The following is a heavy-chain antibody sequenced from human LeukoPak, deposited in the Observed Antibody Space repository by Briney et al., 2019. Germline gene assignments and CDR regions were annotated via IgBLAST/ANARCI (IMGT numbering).Heavy chain of an antibody. CDR1: GYTFTSYY. V-gene: IGHV1-46*01. J-gene: IGHJ4*02. CDR2: INPSGGST. D-gene: IGHD1-26*01. Sequence: GASVKVSCKASGYTFTSYYMHWVRQAPGQGLEWMGIINPSGGSTSCAQKFQGRVTMTRDMSTSTVYMELSSLRSEDTAVYYCARKGKSGSYYNSFDYWGQGTLVTVSS. CDR3: ARKGKSGSYYNSFDY.